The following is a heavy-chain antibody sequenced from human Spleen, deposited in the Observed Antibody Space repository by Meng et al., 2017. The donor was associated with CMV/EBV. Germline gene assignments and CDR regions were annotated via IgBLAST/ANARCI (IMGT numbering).Heavy chain of an antibody. CDR2: ISSSSSYI. J-gene: IGHJ4*02. V-gene: IGHV3-21*01. Sequence: GESLKISCAASGFTFSSYSMNWVRQAPGKGLEWVSSISSSSSYIYYADSVKGRFTISRDNAKNSLYLQMSSLRAEDTALYYCASEAYGGYSLPFDYWGQGTLVTVSS. CDR3: ASEAYGGYSLPFDY. CDR1: GFTFSSYS. D-gene: IGHD4-23*01.